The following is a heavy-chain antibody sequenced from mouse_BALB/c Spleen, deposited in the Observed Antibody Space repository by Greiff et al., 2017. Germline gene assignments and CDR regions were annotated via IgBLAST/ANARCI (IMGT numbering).Heavy chain of an antibody. V-gene: IGHV1S135*01. D-gene: IGHD2-4*01. Sequence: VHVKQSGPELVKPGASVKVSCKASGYSFTDYNMYWVKQSHGKSLEWIGYIDPYNGGTSYNQKFKGKATLTVDKSSSTAFMHLNSLTSEDSAVYYCARGPDDYDDYAMDYWGQGTSVTVSS. CDR3: ARGPDDYDDYAMDY. CDR2: IDPYNGGT. CDR1: GYSFTDYN. J-gene: IGHJ4*01.